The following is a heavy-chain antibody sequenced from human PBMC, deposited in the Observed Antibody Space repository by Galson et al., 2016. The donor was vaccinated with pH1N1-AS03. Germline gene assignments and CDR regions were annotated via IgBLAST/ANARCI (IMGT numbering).Heavy chain of an antibody. J-gene: IGHJ4*02. Sequence: SLRLSCATSGFTFNSYAMSWVRQAPGKGLEWVSTFSNSGPTTFYADSVQGRFTISTDNSKNILYLQMNSLRVDDSAIYYCAKARTDGYSRGLHDSWGQGTLVTVSS. V-gene: IGHV3-23*01. CDR1: GFTFNSYA. D-gene: IGHD5-24*01. CDR2: FSNSGPTT. CDR3: AKARTDGYSRGLHDS.